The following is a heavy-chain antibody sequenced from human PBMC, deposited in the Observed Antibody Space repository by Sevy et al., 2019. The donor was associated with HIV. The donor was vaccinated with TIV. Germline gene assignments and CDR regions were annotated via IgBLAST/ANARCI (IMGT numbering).Heavy chain of an antibody. CDR3: ARGMILEGSWYGMDV. CDR2: ISSSGSTI. Sequence: GGSLRLSCAASGFTFSSYEMNWVRQAPGKGLEWVSYISSSGSTIYYADSVKGRFTISRDNSKNTLYLQMNSLRAEDTAVYYCARGMILEGSWYGMDVWGQGTTVTVSS. D-gene: IGHD3-3*01. CDR1: GFTFSSYE. V-gene: IGHV3-48*03. J-gene: IGHJ6*02.